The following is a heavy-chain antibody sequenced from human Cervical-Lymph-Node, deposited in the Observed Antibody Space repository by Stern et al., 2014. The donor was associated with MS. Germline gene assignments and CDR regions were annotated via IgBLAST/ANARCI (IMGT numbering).Heavy chain of an antibody. V-gene: IGHV4-61*02. Sequence: VQLVESGPGLVKPSQTLSLTCTVSGGSISSGSYYWSWIRQPAGKGLEWIGRIYTSGSTNYKPSLKSRVTIPEDTPKNQFSLKRSSVTAADTAVYYCAREKEHYYDSSGYYRMDVWGQGTTVTVSS. CDR2: IYTSGST. D-gene: IGHD3-22*01. CDR1: GGSISSGSYY. J-gene: IGHJ6*02. CDR3: AREKEHYYDSSGYYRMDV.